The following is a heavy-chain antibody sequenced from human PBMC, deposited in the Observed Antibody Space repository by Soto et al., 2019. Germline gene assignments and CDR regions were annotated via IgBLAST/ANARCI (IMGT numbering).Heavy chain of an antibody. CDR1: GFTFSSYI. V-gene: IGHV3-30-3*01. Sequence: PGGSLRLSCAASGFTFSSYIMHWVRQAPGKGLEWVAAISSDGSNSGSLDSVRGRFPISRDNSDNTLYLQMTSLSPEDSAVYFCARDRIQLWFCVGAFDVWGHGTMVTVSS. CDR3: ARDRIQLWFCVGAFDV. J-gene: IGHJ3*01. CDR2: ISSDGSNS. D-gene: IGHD5-18*01.